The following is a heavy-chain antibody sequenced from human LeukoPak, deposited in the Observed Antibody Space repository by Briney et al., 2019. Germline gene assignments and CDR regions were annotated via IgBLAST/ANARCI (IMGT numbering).Heavy chain of an antibody. J-gene: IGHJ4*02. CDR2: IKQDGGEK. CDR1: GFTFSSYW. V-gene: IGHV3-7*01. CDR3: ATSGHKYSNYDY. Sequence: GGSLRLSCAASGFTFSSYWMSWVRQAPGKGLEWVANIKQDGGEKHYVESVRGRFTISRDNAKNSLYLQMNSLRAEDTAVYYCATSGHKYSNYDYWGQGTLVTVSS. D-gene: IGHD4-11*01.